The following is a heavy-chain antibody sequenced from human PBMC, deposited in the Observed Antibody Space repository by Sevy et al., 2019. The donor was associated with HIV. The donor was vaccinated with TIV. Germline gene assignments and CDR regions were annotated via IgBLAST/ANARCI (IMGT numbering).Heavy chain of an antibody. CDR1: GFTFSRHS. CDR2: ITGSSNTI. J-gene: IGHJ4*02. Sequence: GGSLRLSCVAPGFTFSRHSMIWVRQAPGKGLEWISFITGSSNTIYYAESVKGRFTISRDNAKNSLYLQMSSLRHEDTAVYYCARDTGTWEYYFDSWGQGTLVTVSS. V-gene: IGHV3-48*02. D-gene: IGHD1-26*01. CDR3: ARDTGTWEYYFDS.